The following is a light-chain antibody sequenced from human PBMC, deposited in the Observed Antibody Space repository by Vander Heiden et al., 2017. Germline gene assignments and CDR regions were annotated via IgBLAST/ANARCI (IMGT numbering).Light chain of an antibody. CDR1: SSNVGSNS. CDR2: RDF. Sequence: QSVLTQPPSASGTPGQRVTISCSGSSSNVGSNSVYWYQHPPGTAPKLLIYRDFQRPSGVPDRFSASKSGTSASLAISGLRSEDEAHYYCAAWDDSLSVVFGGGTKLTVL. CDR3: AAWDDSLSVV. V-gene: IGLV1-47*01. J-gene: IGLJ2*01.